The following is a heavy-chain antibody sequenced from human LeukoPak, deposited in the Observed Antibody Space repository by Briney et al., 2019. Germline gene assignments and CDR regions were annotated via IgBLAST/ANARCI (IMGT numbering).Heavy chain of an antibody. V-gene: IGHV4-39*07. CDR1: GGSISSSSYY. J-gene: IGHJ5*02. Sequence: SETLFLTCTVSGGSISSSSYYWGWIRQPPGKGLEWIGSIYYSGSTYYNPSLKSRVTISVDTSKNQFSLKLSSVTAADTAVYYCAREVRTYSSGWYGGSWFDPWGQGTLVTVSS. CDR3: AREVRTYSSGWYGGSWFDP. CDR2: IYYSGST. D-gene: IGHD6-19*01.